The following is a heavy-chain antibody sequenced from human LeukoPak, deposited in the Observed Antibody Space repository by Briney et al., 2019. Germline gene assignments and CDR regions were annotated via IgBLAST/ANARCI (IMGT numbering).Heavy chain of an antibody. D-gene: IGHD3-9*01. J-gene: IGHJ4*02. CDR2: IRYDGTNK. CDR3: AKDRGDLLRYFDWLDY. Sequence: GGSLRLSCAASGFTFSSYGMHWVRQAPGKGLEGVAFIRYDGTNKYYADSVKGRFTISRDNSKNTLYLQMNSLRAEDTAVYYCAKDRGDLLRYFDWLDYWGQGTLVTVSS. V-gene: IGHV3-30*02. CDR1: GFTFSSYG.